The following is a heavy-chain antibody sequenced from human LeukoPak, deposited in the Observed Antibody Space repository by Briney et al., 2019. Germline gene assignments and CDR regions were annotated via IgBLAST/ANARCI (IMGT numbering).Heavy chain of an antibody. D-gene: IGHD3-3*01. CDR1: GFTFDDYA. CDR2: ISWNSGSI. Sequence: PGRSLRLSCAASGFTFDDYAMHWVRQAPGKGLEWVSGISWNSGSIGYADSVKGRFTISRDNAKNSLYLQMNSLRAEDTALYYCAKDKDFWSGEYYFDYWGQGTPVTVSS. CDR3: AKDKDFWSGEYYFDY. J-gene: IGHJ4*02. V-gene: IGHV3-9*01.